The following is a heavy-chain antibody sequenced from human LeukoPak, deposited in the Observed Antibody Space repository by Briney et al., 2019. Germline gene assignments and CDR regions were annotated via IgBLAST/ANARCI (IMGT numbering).Heavy chain of an antibody. Sequence: PSETLSLTCAVSGGSISSCNWWSWVRQPPGKGLEWIGEIYHTGSTNYNPSLKSRVTISVDKSKNQFSLKLSSVTAADTAVYYCASPPTYYYDSSGYYPWGQGTLVTVSS. CDR1: GGSISSCNW. CDR2: IYHTGST. V-gene: IGHV4-4*02. D-gene: IGHD3-22*01. J-gene: IGHJ5*02. CDR3: ASPPTYYYDSSGYYP.